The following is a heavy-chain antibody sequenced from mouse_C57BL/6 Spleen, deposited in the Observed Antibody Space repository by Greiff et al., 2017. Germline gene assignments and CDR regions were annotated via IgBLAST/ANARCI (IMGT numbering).Heavy chain of an antibody. CDR2: ISDGGSYT. CDR3: ARGERTYYYAMDY. Sequence: EVMLVESGGGLVKPGGSLKLSCAASGFSFSSYDMSWVRQTPEKRLEWVATISDGGSYTYYPDNVKGRFTISRDNTKNNLYLQMSHLKSADTAMDYCARGERTYYYAMDYWGQGTSVTVSS. CDR1: GFSFSSYD. V-gene: IGHV5-4*03. J-gene: IGHJ4*01.